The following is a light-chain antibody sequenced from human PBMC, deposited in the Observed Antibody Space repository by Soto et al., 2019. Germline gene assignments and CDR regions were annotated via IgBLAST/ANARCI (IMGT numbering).Light chain of an antibody. CDR1: QAFTNI. Sequence: DIQMTQSPSSLSASVGDRVTITSRPSQAFTNILAWYQQKPGKVPKLLIYAASTLQSGVPFRFSGSGSGTDFTLTISSLQPEDVATYYCQKYNSAPWTFGQGTKVEIK. CDR3: QKYNSAPWT. CDR2: AAS. J-gene: IGKJ1*01. V-gene: IGKV1-27*01.